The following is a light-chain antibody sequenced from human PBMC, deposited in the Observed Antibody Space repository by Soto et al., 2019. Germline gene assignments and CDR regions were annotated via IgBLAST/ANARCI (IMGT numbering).Light chain of an antibody. CDR2: AAS. CDR1: QGISTY. V-gene: IGKV1-27*01. J-gene: IGKJ1*01. CDR3: QKYNSAPRT. Sequence: DIQMTQSPSSLSASVGDRVTITCRASQGISTYLAWSQQKPGKVPKLLIYAASTLQSGVPSRFSGSGSGTDFTLTISSLQPEDVATYYCQKYNSAPRTFGQGTKVEIK.